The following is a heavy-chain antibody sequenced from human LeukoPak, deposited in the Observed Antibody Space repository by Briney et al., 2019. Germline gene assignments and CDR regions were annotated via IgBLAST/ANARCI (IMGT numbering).Heavy chain of an antibody. Sequence: GSLRLSCAASGFTFTSYAMSWVRQAPGKGLEWVSAISAGGVSTYYADSVKGRFTISRDNSKNTLFLQMNSLRAEDTAVYYCAKDAAPTAAGALYYFDYWGQGTLVTVPS. CDR1: GFTFTSYA. J-gene: IGHJ4*02. CDR2: ISAGGVST. V-gene: IGHV3-23*01. D-gene: IGHD6-13*01. CDR3: AKDAAPTAAGALYYFDY.